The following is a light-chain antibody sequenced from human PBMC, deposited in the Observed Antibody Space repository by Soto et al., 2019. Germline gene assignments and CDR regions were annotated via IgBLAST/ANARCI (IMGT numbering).Light chain of an antibody. CDR2: AAS. J-gene: IGKJ1*01. CDR3: QQYYSHPSWT. CDR1: QGISSY. Sequence: AIRMTQSPSSFSASTGDRVTITCRASQGISSYLAWYQQKPGKAPKLLIYAASTLQSGVPSRFSGSGSGTDFNLTISCLQPAKCATYPFQQYYSHPSWTFGQGTKVEIK. V-gene: IGKV1-8*01.